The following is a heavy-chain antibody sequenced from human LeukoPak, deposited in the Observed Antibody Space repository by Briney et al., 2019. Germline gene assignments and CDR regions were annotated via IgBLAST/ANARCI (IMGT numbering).Heavy chain of an antibody. CDR3: AKDIMQEQQLVLGY. Sequence: PGGSLRLSCAASGFTFSSYGMHWVRQAPGKGLEWVAVISYDGSDKYSADSVKGRFTISRDNAKNSLYLQMNSLRAEDTALYYCAKDIMQEQQLVLGYWGQGTLVTVSS. CDR1: GFTFSSYG. J-gene: IGHJ4*02. CDR2: ISYDGSDK. V-gene: IGHV3-30*18. D-gene: IGHD6-13*01.